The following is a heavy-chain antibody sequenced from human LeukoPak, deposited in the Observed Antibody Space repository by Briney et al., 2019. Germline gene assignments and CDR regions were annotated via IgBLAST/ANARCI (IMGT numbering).Heavy chain of an antibody. CDR1: GFTFNTYN. D-gene: IGHD6-13*01. Sequence: GGSLRLSCAGSGFTFNTYNMNWVRQAPGKGLEWVSSISSSSSYIYYADSVKGRFTISRDNAKNSLYLQMNSLRAEDTAVYYCARETIAAAGKGFDPWGQGTLVTVSS. CDR3: ARETIAAAGKGFDP. J-gene: IGHJ5*02. CDR2: ISSSSSYI. V-gene: IGHV3-21*01.